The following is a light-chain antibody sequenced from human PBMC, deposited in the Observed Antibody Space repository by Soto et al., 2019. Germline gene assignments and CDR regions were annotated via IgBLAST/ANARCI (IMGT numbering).Light chain of an antibody. V-gene: IGLV2-14*01. J-gene: IGLJ1*01. Sequence: QSALTQPASVSGSPGQSITISCTGTSSDVGRYNYVSWYQQYPGRAPKLIIYEVTNRPSGVSDRFSGSKSGNVASLTISGLQAADEADYYCGSYTSTYVRIFGTGTKVPS. CDR3: GSYTSTYVRI. CDR2: EVT. CDR1: SSDVGRYNY.